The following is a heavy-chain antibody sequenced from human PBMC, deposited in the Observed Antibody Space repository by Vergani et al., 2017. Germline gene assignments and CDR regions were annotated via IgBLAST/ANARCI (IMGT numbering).Heavy chain of an antibody. Sequence: QVQLQESGPGLVKPSQTLSLTCTVSGGSISSGDYYCSWLRPPPGKGLEWIGIIYYSGSTYYNPSLKSRVTISVDTSKNQFSLKLSSVTAADTAVYYCAREKGYDSSGWYNWFDPGGQGTLVTVSS. CDR3: AREKGYDSSGWYNWFDP. D-gene: IGHD6-19*01. CDR2: IYYSGST. V-gene: IGHV4-30-4*08. CDR1: GGSISSGDYY. J-gene: IGHJ5*02.